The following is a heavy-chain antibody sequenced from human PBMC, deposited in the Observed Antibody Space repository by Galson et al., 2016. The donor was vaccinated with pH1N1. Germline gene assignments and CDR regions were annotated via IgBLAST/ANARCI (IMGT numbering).Heavy chain of an antibody. D-gene: IGHD2-2*01. J-gene: IGHJ6*02. V-gene: IGHV4-4*07. CDR1: GGSLSSYY. CDR3: AREYLVVGEGWEYGLDV. CDR2: IYSSGST. Sequence: SETLSLPCTVSGGSLSSYYWSWIRQSAGKGLEWIGRIYSSGSTTYNPSLRSRVTMSVDTSRNKFSLKLTSLTAADTAVYYCAREYLVVGEGWEYGLDVWGQGTTVTVS.